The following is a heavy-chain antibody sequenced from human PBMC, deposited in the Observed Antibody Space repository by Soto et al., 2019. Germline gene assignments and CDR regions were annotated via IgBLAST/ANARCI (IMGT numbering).Heavy chain of an antibody. J-gene: IGHJ4*02. Sequence: ASVKVSCKASGYTFTSCAMHWVRQAPGQRLEWMGWINAGNGNTKYSQKFQGRVTITRDTSASTAYMELSSLRSEDTAVYYCARDPPYGDFSYFDYWGQGTLVTVSS. V-gene: IGHV1-3*01. D-gene: IGHD4-17*01. CDR1: GYTFTSCA. CDR2: INAGNGNT. CDR3: ARDPPYGDFSYFDY.